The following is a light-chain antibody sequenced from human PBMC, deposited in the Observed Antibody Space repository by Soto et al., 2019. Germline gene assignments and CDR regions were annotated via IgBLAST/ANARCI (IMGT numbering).Light chain of an antibody. CDR3: QQYNNWPLT. CDR2: GAS. V-gene: IGKV3-15*01. J-gene: IGKJ4*01. Sequence: EIGMTPSPATLSVSPGERAPLSFRAHQSGSSNLAWYQQKPGQAPRLLIYGASTRATGIPAKFSGSGSGTEFTLTISSLQSEDFAVYYCQQYNNWPLTFGGGTEVEIK. CDR1: QSGSSN.